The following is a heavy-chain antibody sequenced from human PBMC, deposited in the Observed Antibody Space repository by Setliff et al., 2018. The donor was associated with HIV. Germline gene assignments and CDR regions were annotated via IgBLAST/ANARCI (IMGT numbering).Heavy chain of an antibody. CDR2: INHSGST. CDR1: GGSFTNYY. J-gene: IGHJ5*02. V-gene: IGHV4-34*10. D-gene: IGHD5-12*01. CDR3: AVDSRSRPTT. Sequence: SETLSLTCVVYGGSFTNYYWSWIRQPPGKGLECIGEINHSGSTNYNPSLKSRFTTSRDNSKNSLYLEMNSLRAEDTAVYFCAVDSRSRPTTWGQGTLVTVSS.